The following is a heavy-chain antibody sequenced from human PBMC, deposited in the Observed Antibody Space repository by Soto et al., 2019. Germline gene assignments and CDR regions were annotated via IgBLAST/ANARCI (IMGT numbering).Heavy chain of an antibody. CDR1: GYSFANFW. CDR2: IYPGDSDT. D-gene: IGHD2-2*01. CDR3: ARPYCSSTSCYSPPDF. Sequence: PGESLKISCKVSGYSFANFWIGWVRQMPGKGLEWMGIIYPGDSDTIYSPSFQGQVTISADKSFSTAYLQWSSLKASDTAMYYCARPYCSSTSCYSPPDFWGQGTVVTVSS. V-gene: IGHV5-51*01. J-gene: IGHJ4*02.